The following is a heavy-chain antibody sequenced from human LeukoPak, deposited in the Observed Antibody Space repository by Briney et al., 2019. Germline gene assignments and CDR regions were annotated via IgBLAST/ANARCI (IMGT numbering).Heavy chain of an antibody. Sequence: PGGSLRLSCAASRFTFSNAWMSWVRQAPGKGLEWVGRIKSKTEGGTTDYAAPVRGRFTISRDNSKNTLYLQMNSLRAEDTAVYYCAVPQWELLNWGQGTLVTVSS. D-gene: IGHD1-26*01. CDR2: IKSKTEGGTT. V-gene: IGHV3-15*01. CDR1: RFTFSNAW. CDR3: AVPQWELLN. J-gene: IGHJ4*02.